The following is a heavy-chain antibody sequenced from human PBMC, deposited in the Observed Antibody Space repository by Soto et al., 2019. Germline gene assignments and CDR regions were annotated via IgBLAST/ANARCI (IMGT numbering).Heavy chain of an antibody. CDR1: GFTFSSYG. J-gene: IGHJ4*02. CDR3: AKDYCPMGYYFDY. CDR2: ISYDGSNK. Sequence: QVQLVESGGGVVQPGRSLRLSCAASGFTFSSYGMHWVRQAPGKGLEWVAVISYDGSNKYYADSVKGRFTISRDNSKNTLYLPMNSLRAEDTAVYYCAKDYCPMGYYFDYWGQGTLVTVSS. V-gene: IGHV3-30*18. D-gene: IGHD3-10*01.